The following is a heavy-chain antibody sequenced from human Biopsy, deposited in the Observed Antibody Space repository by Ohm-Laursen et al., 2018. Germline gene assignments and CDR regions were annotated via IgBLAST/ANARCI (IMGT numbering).Heavy chain of an antibody. V-gene: IGHV3-74*01. Sequence: SLRFSCTASGFTFSNYYMHWVRQAPGKGLLWVSRIKRDGTTTDYAESVKGRFTISRDNAKNTLYLQMNSLRAEDTAVYYCARGGFFAYSTFDYWGQGALVTVSS. D-gene: IGHD4-11*01. CDR3: ARGGFFAYSTFDY. J-gene: IGHJ4*02. CDR1: GFTFSNYY. CDR2: IKRDGTTT.